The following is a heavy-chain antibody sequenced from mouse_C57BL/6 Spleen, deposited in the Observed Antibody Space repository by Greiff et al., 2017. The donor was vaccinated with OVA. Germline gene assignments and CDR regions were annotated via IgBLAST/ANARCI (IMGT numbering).Heavy chain of an antibody. J-gene: IGHJ3*01. CDR2: ISYDGSN. V-gene: IGHV3-6*01. D-gene: IGHD2-1*01. Sequence: EVKLQESGPGLVKPSQSLSLTCSVTGYSITSGYYWNWIRQFPGNKLEWMGYISYDGSNNYNPSLKNRISITRDTSKNQFFLKLNSVTTEDTATYYCARGSRGNPWFAYWGQGTLVTVSA. CDR1: GYSITSGYY. CDR3: ARGSRGNPWFAY.